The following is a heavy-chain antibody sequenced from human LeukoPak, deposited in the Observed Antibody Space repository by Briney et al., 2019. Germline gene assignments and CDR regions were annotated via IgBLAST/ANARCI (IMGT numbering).Heavy chain of an antibody. CDR2: IDLDGSET. CDR3: ARDFSGEFDY. D-gene: IGHD3-10*01. V-gene: IGHV3-7*01. Sequence: GGSLRLSCAATGFTFSNYAMNWVRQAPGKGLEWVANIDLDGSETYYVDSVKGRFTVSRDNARNSLSLQMNSLRAEDAAVYYCARDFSGEFDYWGQGTLVTVSS. J-gene: IGHJ4*02. CDR1: GFTFSNYA.